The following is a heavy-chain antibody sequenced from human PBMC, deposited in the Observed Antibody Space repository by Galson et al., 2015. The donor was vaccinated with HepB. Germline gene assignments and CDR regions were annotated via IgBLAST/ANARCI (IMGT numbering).Heavy chain of an antibody. CDR1: GFTFSSYS. V-gene: IGHV3-48*02. CDR2: ISSSSSTI. D-gene: IGHD6-13*01. J-gene: IGHJ4*02. Sequence: SLRLSCAASGFTFSSYSMNWVRQAPGKGLEWVSYISSSSSTIYYADSVKGRFTISRDNAKNSLYLQMNSLRDEDTAVYYCARDGIAQQLTPDRPFDYWGQGTLVTVSS. CDR3: ARDGIAQQLTPDRPFDY.